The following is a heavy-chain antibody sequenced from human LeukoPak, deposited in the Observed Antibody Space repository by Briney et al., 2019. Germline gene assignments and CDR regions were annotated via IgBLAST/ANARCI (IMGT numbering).Heavy chain of an antibody. V-gene: IGHV3-30*04. J-gene: IGHJ4*02. CDR1: GFTFSSYS. Sequence: SGGSLRLSCAASGFTFSSYSMHWVRQAPGKGLEWVAVISYDGSNKYYADSVKGRFTTSRDNSKNTLSLQMNSLRAEDTAMYYCARSKGIAVAGTPPDYWGQGTLVTVSS. D-gene: IGHD6-19*01. CDR2: ISYDGSNK. CDR3: ARSKGIAVAGTPPDY.